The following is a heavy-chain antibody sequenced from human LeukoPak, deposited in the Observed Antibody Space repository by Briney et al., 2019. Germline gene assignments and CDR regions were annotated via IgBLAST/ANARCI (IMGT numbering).Heavy chain of an antibody. CDR3: ARAYSPYYYDSSGYYY. Sequence: PSETLSLTCAVYGGSFSGYYWSWIRQPPGKGLEWIGEINHSGSTNYNPSPKSRVTISVDTSKNQFSLKLSSVTAADTAVYYCARAYSPYYYDSSGYYYWGQGTLVTVSS. V-gene: IGHV4-34*01. CDR1: GGSFSGYY. J-gene: IGHJ4*02. D-gene: IGHD3-22*01. CDR2: INHSGST.